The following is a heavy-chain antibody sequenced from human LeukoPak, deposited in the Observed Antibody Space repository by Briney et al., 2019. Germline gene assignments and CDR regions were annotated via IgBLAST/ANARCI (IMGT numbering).Heavy chain of an antibody. J-gene: IGHJ1*01. CDR3: TRVTESGWYSPEYFHP. V-gene: IGHV3-49*03. CDR1: GFTFGAYA. CDR2: IRSKLYGGTT. D-gene: IGHD6-19*01. Sequence: HPGGSLRLSCTASGFTFGAYAMCWFRQAPGKGLEWVGFIRSKLYGGTTENAASVKGRFTISRDDSKSIAYLQMNSLKTEDTAVYYCTRVTESGWYSPEYFHPWGQGTLVTVSS.